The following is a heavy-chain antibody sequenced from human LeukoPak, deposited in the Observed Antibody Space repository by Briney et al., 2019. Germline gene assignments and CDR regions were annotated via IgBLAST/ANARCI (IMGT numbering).Heavy chain of an antibody. D-gene: IGHD3-22*01. V-gene: IGHV4-4*07. CDR2: IYTSGST. Sequence: SETLSLTCTVSGGSISSYYWSWIRQPAGKGLEWIGRIYTSGSTNYNPSLKSRVTISVDKSKNQFSLKLSSVTAADTAVYYCARAYYDSSGYSGVSDYWGQGTLVTVSS. CDR1: GGSISSYY. CDR3: ARAYYDSSGYSGVSDY. J-gene: IGHJ4*02.